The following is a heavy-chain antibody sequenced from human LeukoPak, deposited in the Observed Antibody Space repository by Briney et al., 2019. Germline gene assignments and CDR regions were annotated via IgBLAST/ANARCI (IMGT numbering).Heavy chain of an antibody. CDR3: ARDFAYACVS. Sequence: PGGSLRLSCAASGFTFSNYNMNWVRQAPGKGLEWISYIGIRSSTIYYADSVKGRFTISRDNAKNSLYLQMNSLRAEDTAIYYCARDFAYACVSWGQGTLVTVSS. D-gene: IGHD5/OR15-5a*01. J-gene: IGHJ5*02. V-gene: IGHV3-48*01. CDR1: GFTFSNYN. CDR2: IGIRSSTI.